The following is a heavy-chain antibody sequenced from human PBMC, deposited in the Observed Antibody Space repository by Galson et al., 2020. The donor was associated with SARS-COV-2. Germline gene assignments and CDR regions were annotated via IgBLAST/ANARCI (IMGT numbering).Heavy chain of an antibody. CDR1: GFTVSSNY. CDR3: ARDLYYYGMDG. Sequence: GGSLRLSCAASGFTVSSNYMSWVRQAPGKGLEWVSVIYSGGSTYYADSVKGRFTISRDNSKNTLYLQMNSLRAEDTAVYYCARDLYYYGMDGWGQGATVTVSS. CDR2: IYSGGST. J-gene: IGHJ6*02. V-gene: IGHV3-53*01.